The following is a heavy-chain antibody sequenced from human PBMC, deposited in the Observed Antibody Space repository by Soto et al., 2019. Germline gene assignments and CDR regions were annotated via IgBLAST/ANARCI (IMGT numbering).Heavy chain of an antibody. V-gene: IGHV3-23*01. J-gene: IGHJ4*02. CDR2: ISGSDGKT. CDR3: ARWSYLDY. CDR1: GFSFGSYA. D-gene: IGHD3-3*01. Sequence: GGSLRLSCVASGFSFGSYALTWVRQAPGKGLEWVSTISGSDGKTFYADAVKGRFSISRDISQSTLYLQMNSLRADDTAIYYCARWSYLDYWGQGTRVTVSS.